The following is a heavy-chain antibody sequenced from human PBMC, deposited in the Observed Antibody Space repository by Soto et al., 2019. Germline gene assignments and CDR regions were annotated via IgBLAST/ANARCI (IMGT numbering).Heavy chain of an antibody. Sequence: EVHLVESGGGLIQPGGSLRLSCAASGFTFSNYNMDWVRQAPGKGLEWLSYISNTSRTIYYADSVKGRFTISRDNARNSLFLHMNSLRDEDTAVYYCARDGNRGYDMDVWGQGTTVIVSS. CDR1: GFTFSNYN. CDR2: ISNTSRTI. CDR3: ARDGNRGYDMDV. V-gene: IGHV3-48*02. D-gene: IGHD1-1*01. J-gene: IGHJ6*02.